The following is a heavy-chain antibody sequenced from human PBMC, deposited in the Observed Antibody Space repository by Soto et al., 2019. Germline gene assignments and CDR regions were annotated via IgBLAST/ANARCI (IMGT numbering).Heavy chain of an antibody. CDR3: ARTRSRPKEWLLFSNWFDP. Sequence: QVQLVQSGAEVKKPGASVKVSCKASGYTFTSYAMHCVRQAPGQRLEWMGWINADNGNTKYSQKFQGRVTITRDTSASTAYMELSSLRSEDTAVYYCARTRSRPKEWLLFSNWFDPWGQGTLVTVSS. D-gene: IGHD3-3*01. V-gene: IGHV1-3*01. CDR1: GYTFTSYA. CDR2: INADNGNT. J-gene: IGHJ5*02.